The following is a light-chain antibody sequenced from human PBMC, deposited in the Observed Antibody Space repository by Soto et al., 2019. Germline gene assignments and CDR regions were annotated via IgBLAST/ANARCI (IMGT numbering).Light chain of an antibody. CDR2: DVS. Sequence: QSALTQPASVSGSPGQSITISCTGTSSDVGAYNYVSWYQQHPDKAPKLMIYDVSNRPSGVSNRFSGSKSGNTASLTISGLQAEDEADYYCSSYTSNSTHVVFGGGTQLTVL. CDR3: SSYTSNSTHVV. V-gene: IGLV2-14*01. CDR1: SSDVGAYNY. J-gene: IGLJ2*01.